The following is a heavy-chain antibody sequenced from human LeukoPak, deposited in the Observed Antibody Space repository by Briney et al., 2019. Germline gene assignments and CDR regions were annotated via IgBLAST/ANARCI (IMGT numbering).Heavy chain of an antibody. D-gene: IGHD3-16*01. CDR2: ISSSSNTI. J-gene: IGHJ4*02. CDR1: GFTFRSYE. Sequence: GGSLRLSCAASGFTFRSYEMNWVRQAPGKGLEWVSYISSSSNTIYYADSVKGRFTISRDNAKNSLYLQMNSLRAEDTAVYYSARGRIMAYWGQGTLVTVSS. CDR3: ARGRIMAY. V-gene: IGHV3-48*03.